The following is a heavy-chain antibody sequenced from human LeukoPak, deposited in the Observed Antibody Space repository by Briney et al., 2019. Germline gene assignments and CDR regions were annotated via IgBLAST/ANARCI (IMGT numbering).Heavy chain of an antibody. D-gene: IGHD3-10*01. CDR2: ISGSGGST. J-gene: IGHJ4*02. Sequence: GGSLRLSCAASGFTFSSYAMSWVRQAPGKGLEWVSAISGSGGSTYYADSVKGRFTISRDNSKNTLYLQMNSLRVEDTAVYYCAKDHFYGSGTYTYFDYWGQGTLVTVSS. CDR1: GFTFSSYA. CDR3: AKDHFYGSGTYTYFDY. V-gene: IGHV3-23*01.